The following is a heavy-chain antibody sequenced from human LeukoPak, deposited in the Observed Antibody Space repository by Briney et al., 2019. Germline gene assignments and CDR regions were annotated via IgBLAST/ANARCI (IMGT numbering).Heavy chain of an antibody. CDR2: IFASGST. J-gene: IGHJ5*02. CDR1: GFTFSSYS. CDR3: ARGQNWFDP. V-gene: IGHV4-4*07. Sequence: GSLRLSCAASGFTFSSYSMNWVRQAPGKGLEWIGRIFASGSTNYNPSLKSRVTMSVDTSKNQFSLKLTSVTAADTAVYYCARGQNWFDPWGQGTLVTVSS.